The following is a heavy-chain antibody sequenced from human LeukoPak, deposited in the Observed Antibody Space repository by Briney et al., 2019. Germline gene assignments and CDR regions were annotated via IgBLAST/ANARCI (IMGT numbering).Heavy chain of an antibody. J-gene: IGHJ3*02. Sequence: PSETLSLTCTVSAGSINSDDYYWSWIRQPAGKGLEWIGRIYSPGTNYNYNPSLKGRVTISIDTSKNQFSLKLTSVTAGDTAVYYCAGGIGTSYESSRDAFDIWGQGTMVTVSS. CDR1: AGSINSDDYY. CDR2: IYSPGT. D-gene: IGHD3-22*01. V-gene: IGHV4-61*02. CDR3: AGGIGTSYESSRDAFDI.